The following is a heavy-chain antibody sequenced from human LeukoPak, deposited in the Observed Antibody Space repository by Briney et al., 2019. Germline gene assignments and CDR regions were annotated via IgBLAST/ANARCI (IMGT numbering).Heavy chain of an antibody. CDR1: GFTFSSYS. J-gene: IGHJ4*02. D-gene: IGHD1-1*01. V-gene: IGHV3-21*01. CDR3: ARGGRAGTDY. CDR2: ISSSSSYI. Sequence: PGGSLRLSCAASGFTFSSYSMNWVSQAPGKGLEWVSSISSSSSYIYYADSVKGRFTISRDNAKNSLYLQMNSLRAEDTAVYYCARGGRAGTDYWGQGTLVTVSS.